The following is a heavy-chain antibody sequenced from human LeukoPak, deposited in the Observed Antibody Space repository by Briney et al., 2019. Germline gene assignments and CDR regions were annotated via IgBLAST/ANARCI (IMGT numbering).Heavy chain of an antibody. CDR2: INPSGGST. CDR1: GYTFTSYD. V-gene: IGHV1-46*01. Sequence: ASVKVSCTASGYTFTSYDINWVRQAPGQGLEWMGIINPSGGSTSYAQKFQGRVTMTRDTSTSTVYMELSSLRSEDTAVYYCARDEGSSSSHPDYWGQGTLVTVSS. J-gene: IGHJ4*02. D-gene: IGHD6-6*01. CDR3: ARDEGSSSSHPDY.